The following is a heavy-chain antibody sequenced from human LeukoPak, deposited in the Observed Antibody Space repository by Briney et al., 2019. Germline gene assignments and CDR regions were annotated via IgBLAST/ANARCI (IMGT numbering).Heavy chain of an antibody. CDR2: IIPIFGTA. CDR3: ASDRGDGYNLGY. Sequence: ASVKVSCKASGGAFSSYAISWVRQAPGQGLEWMGGIIPIFGTANYAQKFQGGVTITADESTSTAYMELSSLRSEDTAVYYCASDRGDGYNLGYWGQGTLVTVSS. J-gene: IGHJ4*02. CDR1: GGAFSSYA. D-gene: IGHD5-24*01. V-gene: IGHV1-69*01.